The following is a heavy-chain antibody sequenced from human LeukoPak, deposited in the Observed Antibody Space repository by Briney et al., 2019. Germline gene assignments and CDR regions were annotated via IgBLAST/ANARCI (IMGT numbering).Heavy chain of an antibody. Sequence: PGVSLRLSCAASGFTFSSYGMHWVRQAPGKGLEWVAVIWYDGSNKYYADSVKGRFTISRDNSKNTLYLQMNSLRAEDTAVYYCARGRPESRGSWLTYFDYWGQGTLVTVSS. CDR1: GFTFSSYG. D-gene: IGHD6-13*01. CDR3: ARGRPESRGSWLTYFDY. CDR2: IWYDGSNK. V-gene: IGHV3-33*01. J-gene: IGHJ4*02.